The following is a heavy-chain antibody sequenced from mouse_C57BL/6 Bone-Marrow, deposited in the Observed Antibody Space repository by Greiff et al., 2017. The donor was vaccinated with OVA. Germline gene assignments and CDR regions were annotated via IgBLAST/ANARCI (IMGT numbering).Heavy chain of an antibody. J-gene: IGHJ4*01. CDR1: GYSITSGYY. CDR2: ISYDGCN. Sequence: DVQLQESGPGLVKPSRSLSLSCPVTGYSITSGYYWNWLRKFPGNQLEWMGYISYDGCNNYTPSLKNRFSISRDKSKNTFFLQLNSLTTEDTATYYCAREKYYGSSYIYDYAMDYWGRGTAATVSS. V-gene: IGHV3-6*01. D-gene: IGHD1-1*01. CDR3: AREKYYGSSYIYDYAMDY.